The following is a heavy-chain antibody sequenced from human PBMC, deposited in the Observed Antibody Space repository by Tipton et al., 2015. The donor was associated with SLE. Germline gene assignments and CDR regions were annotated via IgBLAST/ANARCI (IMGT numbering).Heavy chain of an antibody. V-gene: IGHV3-30*03. CDR1: GFSFSTYS. Sequence: SLRLSCAASGFSFSTYSMNWVRQAPGKGLEWVAVISYDGSNKYYADSVKGRFTISRDNSKNTLYLQMNSLRAEDTAVYYCARESVNYGMDVWGQGTTVTVSS. J-gene: IGHJ6*02. CDR3: ARESVNYGMDV. CDR2: ISYDGSNK. D-gene: IGHD4-11*01.